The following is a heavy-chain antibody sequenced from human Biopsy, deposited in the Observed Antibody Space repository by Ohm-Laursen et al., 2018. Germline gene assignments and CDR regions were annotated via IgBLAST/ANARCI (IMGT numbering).Heavy chain of an antibody. Sequence: SLRLSCSASGFTFCDYAMHWVRQVPGRGLEWVSSLNWDSSSIGYVDSVKGRFTISRDNAKNSLYLQMNSLRAEDSALYYCAKDWKYFDGSGGMDVWGQGTTVTVSS. J-gene: IGHJ6*02. CDR3: AKDWKYFDGSGGMDV. V-gene: IGHV3-9*01. D-gene: IGHD1-7*01. CDR2: LNWDSSSI. CDR1: GFTFCDYA.